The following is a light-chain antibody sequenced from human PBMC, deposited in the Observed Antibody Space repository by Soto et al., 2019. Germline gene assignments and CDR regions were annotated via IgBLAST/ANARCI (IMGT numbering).Light chain of an antibody. Sequence: EIVLTQSPGTLSLSPGERATLSCRASQGVSSSDLAWYQQKPGQAPRLIIYGASSRATGIPDRFNGSGSGTDFTLTIARVEPEDVAVYYCQHYGSSRTFGQGTKVEI. CDR3: QHYGSSRT. V-gene: IGKV3-20*01. CDR2: GAS. J-gene: IGKJ1*01. CDR1: QGVSSSD.